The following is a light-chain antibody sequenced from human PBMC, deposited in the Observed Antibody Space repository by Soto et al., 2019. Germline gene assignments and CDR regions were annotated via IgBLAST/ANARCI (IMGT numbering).Light chain of an antibody. V-gene: IGLV1-40*01. CDR2: GNS. J-gene: IGLJ2*01. Sequence: QSVLTQPPSVSGAPGQRVTISCTGSSSNIGAGYDVHWYQQLPGTAPKLLIYGNSNRPSGVPDRFSGSKSVTSASLAITGLQAADEADYYCQSYDSILSGHVVFGGGTQLTVL. CDR1: SSNIGAGYD. CDR3: QSYDSILSGHVV.